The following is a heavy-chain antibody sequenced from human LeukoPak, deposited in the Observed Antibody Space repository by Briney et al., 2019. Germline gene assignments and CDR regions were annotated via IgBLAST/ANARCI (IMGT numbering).Heavy chain of an antibody. CDR3: AKAPVTTCRGAFCYPFDY. CDR2: ISDTGNT. D-gene: IGHD2-15*01. J-gene: IGHJ4*02. CDR1: GFTLSSYA. V-gene: IGHV3-23*01. Sequence: GGSLRLSCAASGFTLSSYAMSWVRQAPGKGLEWVSAISDTGNTYHADSVKGRFTISRDSSKNTLFLQMNRPRPEDAAVYYCAKAPVTTCRGAFCYPFDYWGLGTLVTVSS.